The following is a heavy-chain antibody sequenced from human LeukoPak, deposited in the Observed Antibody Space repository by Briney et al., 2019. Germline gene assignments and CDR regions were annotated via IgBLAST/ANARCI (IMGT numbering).Heavy chain of an antibody. CDR2: MNPNSGNT. J-gene: IGHJ4*02. D-gene: IGHD5-12*01. Sequence: GASVKVSCKASGYTFTSYDINWVRQATGQGLEWTGWMNPNSGNTGYAQKFQGRVTMTRNTSISTAYMKLSSLRSEDTAVYYCAIRPATIQPDYWGQGTLVTVSS. CDR1: GYTFTSYD. CDR3: AIRPATIQPDY. V-gene: IGHV1-8*01.